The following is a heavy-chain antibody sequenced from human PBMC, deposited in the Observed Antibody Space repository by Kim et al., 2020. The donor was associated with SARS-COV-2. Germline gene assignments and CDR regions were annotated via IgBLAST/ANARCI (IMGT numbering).Heavy chain of an antibody. Sequence: YYAGSVKGRFTISRDNAKSSLFLQINTLRDEDSAIYYCARDYYGDYALDSWGQGTLITVSS. J-gene: IGHJ1*01. D-gene: IGHD4-17*01. CDR3: ARDYYGDYALDS. V-gene: IGHV3-48*02.